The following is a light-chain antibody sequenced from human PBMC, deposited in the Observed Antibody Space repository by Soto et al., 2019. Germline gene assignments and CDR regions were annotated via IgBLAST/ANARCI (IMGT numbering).Light chain of an antibody. CDR1: GSDVGGYNY. J-gene: IGLJ1*01. CDR2: DVS. Sequence: QSVLAQPRSVSGSPGQSVTISCAGTGSDVGGYNYVSWYQQHPGKAPKLMIYDVSQRTSGVPDRFSGSKSGNTASLTVSGLQAEDEADYYCCSYAGSYTYVFGTGTKVTVL. CDR3: CSYAGSYTYV. V-gene: IGLV2-11*01.